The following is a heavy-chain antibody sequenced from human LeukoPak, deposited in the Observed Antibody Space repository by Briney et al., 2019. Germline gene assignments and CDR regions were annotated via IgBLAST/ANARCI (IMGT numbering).Heavy chain of an antibody. CDR3: ARDLNYSSGWSPFDY. CDR1: GFTFSSYG. CDR2: ISYVGSNK. J-gene: IGHJ4*02. D-gene: IGHD6-19*01. Sequence: GGSLRLSCAASGFTFSSYGMHWVHQAPGKGLEWVAVISYVGSNKYYADSVKGRFTISRDNSKNTLYLQMNSLRAEDTAVYYCARDLNYSSGWSPFDYWGQGTLVTVSS. V-gene: IGHV3-30*03.